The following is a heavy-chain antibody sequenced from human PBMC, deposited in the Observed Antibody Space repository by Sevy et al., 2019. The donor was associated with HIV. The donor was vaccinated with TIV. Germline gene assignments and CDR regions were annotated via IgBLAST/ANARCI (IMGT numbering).Heavy chain of an antibody. CDR1: GFTFTSFS. CDR3: ALERLSSNVAEYFQN. D-gene: IGHD1-1*01. J-gene: IGHJ1*01. Sequence: GGSLRLSCAASGFTFTSFSMHWVRQAPGKGLEWVATISSDGSNKYYADSVKGRFTISRDNSKNYLYLQMNSLRAEDTAVYCCALERLSSNVAEYFQNWGQGTLVTVSS. CDR2: ISSDGSNK. V-gene: IGHV3-30-3*01.